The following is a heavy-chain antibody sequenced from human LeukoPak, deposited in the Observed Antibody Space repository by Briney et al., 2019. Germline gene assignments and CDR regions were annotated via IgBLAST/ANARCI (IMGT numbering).Heavy chain of an antibody. D-gene: IGHD6-13*01. CDR1: GFTFSSYA. V-gene: IGHV3-30-3*01. CDR2: ISYDGSNK. J-gene: IGHJ6*02. CDR3: ARDIAAANYYYYYGMDV. Sequence: PGRSLRPSCAASGFTFSSYAMHWVRQAPGKGLEWVAVISYDGSNKYYADSVKGRFTISRDNSKNTLYLQMNSLRAEDTAVYYCARDIAAANYYYYYGMDVWGQGTTVTVSS.